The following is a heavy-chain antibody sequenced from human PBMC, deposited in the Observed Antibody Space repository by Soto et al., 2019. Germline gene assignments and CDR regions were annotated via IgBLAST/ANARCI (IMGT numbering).Heavy chain of an antibody. CDR2: MQPSSGRT. CDR3: ARGVTAGVDY. D-gene: IGHD1-26*01. CDR1: GYSFTGLD. V-gene: IGHV1-8*01. Sequence: ASVKVSCKASGYSFTGLDINWVRQTTGQGLEWMGWMQPSSGRTGYAQKFQGRVTMTRDTSINTAYMELSSLTSDDTAFYYCARGVTAGVDYWGQGTMVTVYS. J-gene: IGHJ4*02.